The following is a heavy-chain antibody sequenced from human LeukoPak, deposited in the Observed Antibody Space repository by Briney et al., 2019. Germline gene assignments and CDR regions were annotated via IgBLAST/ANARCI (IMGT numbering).Heavy chain of an antibody. CDR3: ARESGFYGSGSRF. V-gene: IGHV1-8*01. CDR1: GYTFTSFD. D-gene: IGHD3-10*01. Sequence: ASVTVSCKASGYTFTSFDITWVRQAPGQGLEWMGWMNPNSGNTGYAQKFQGRVTMTRHTSTSTAYMELSSLRSEDTAVYYCARESGFYGSGSRFWGQGTLVTVSS. CDR2: MNPNSGNT. J-gene: IGHJ4*02.